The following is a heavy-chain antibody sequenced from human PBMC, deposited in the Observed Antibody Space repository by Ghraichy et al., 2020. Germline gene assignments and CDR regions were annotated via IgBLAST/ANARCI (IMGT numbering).Heavy chain of an antibody. V-gene: IGHV3-21*01. CDR3: ARSPGHCSSTSCYDWFDP. CDR1: GFTFSSYS. CDR2: ISSSSSYI. J-gene: IGHJ5*02. D-gene: IGHD2-2*01. Sequence: GSLRLSCAASGFTFSSYSMNWVRQAPGKGLEWVSSISSSSSYIYYADSVKGRFTISRDNAKNSLYLQMNSLRAEDTAVYYCARSPGHCSSTSCYDWFDPWGQGTLVTVSS.